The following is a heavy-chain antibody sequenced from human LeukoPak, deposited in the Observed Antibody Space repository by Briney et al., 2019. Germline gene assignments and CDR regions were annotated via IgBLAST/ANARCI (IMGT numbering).Heavy chain of an antibody. CDR3: ARAAKYSPYYFDY. Sequence: ASVKVSCKASGYSFTTYDFNWVRQATGQGLEWMGWMNPNSARTGYAQKFQGRVTMTWDASINTAYLELNSLTSDDTAIYFCARAAKYSPYYFDYWGQGSLVTDSS. CDR2: MNPNSART. V-gene: IGHV1-8*01. CDR1: GYSFTTYD. J-gene: IGHJ4*02. D-gene: IGHD6-6*01.